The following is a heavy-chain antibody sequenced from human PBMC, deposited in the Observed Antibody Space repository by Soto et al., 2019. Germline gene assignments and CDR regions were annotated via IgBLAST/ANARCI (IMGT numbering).Heavy chain of an antibody. D-gene: IGHD3-22*01. Sequence: GGSLRLSCAASGFTFSSYAMSWVRQAPGKGLEWVSGISGSGGSTFSADSVKGRFTISRDNSKNTLYLQMNSLRAEDTAVYYCANLVPFYYDSRGFLDYWGQGTLVTVSS. CDR3: ANLVPFYYDSRGFLDY. CDR2: ISGSGGST. V-gene: IGHV3-23*01. CDR1: GFTFSSYA. J-gene: IGHJ4*02.